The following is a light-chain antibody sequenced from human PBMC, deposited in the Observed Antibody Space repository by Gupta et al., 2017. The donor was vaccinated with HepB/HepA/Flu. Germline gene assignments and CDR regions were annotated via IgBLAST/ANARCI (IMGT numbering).Light chain of an antibody. V-gene: IGLV2-14*03. J-gene: IGLJ2*01. CDR1: SSDVGTYNY. CDR3: SSYTRSSSVV. CDR2: DVS. Sequence: QSALTHPASASGSPGQPITISCTGTSSDVGTYNYVSWYQQHPGKAPKLMIYDVSNRPSGVSNRFSGSKSGNTASLTISGLQAEDEADYYCSSYTRSSSVVFGGGTKLTVL.